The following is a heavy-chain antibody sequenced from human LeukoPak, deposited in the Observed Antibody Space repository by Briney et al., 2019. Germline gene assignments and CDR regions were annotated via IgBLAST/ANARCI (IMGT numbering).Heavy chain of an antibody. CDR1: GSTFSNAW. CDR3: TTDRLRGGSYPNY. Sequence: GGSLRLSCAASGSTFSNAWMSWVRQAPGKGLEWVGRIKSKTDGGTTDYAAPVKGRFTISRDDSKNTLYLQMNSLKTEDTAVYYCTTDRLRGGSYPNYWGQGTLVTVSS. V-gene: IGHV3-15*01. D-gene: IGHD1-26*01. J-gene: IGHJ4*02. CDR2: IKSKTDGGTT.